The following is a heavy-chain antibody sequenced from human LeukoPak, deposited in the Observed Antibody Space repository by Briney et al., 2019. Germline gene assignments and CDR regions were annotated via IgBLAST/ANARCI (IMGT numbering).Heavy chain of an antibody. CDR3: ARSIVGADYYYFDY. J-gene: IGHJ4*02. Sequence: GGSLRLSCAASGFTVSSNYMSWVRQAPGKGLEWVSVIYSGGSTYYADSVKGRFTISRDNSKNTLYLQMNSLRAEDTAVYYCARSIVGADYYYFDYWGQGTLVTVSS. D-gene: IGHD1-26*01. CDR2: IYSGGST. V-gene: IGHV3-53*01. CDR1: GFTVSSNY.